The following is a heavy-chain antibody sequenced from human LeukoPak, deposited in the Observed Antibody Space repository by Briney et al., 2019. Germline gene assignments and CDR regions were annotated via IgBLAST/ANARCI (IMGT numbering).Heavy chain of an antibody. CDR1: GYTFTGYY. J-gene: IGHJ4*02. V-gene: IGHV1-2*04. Sequence: ASVKVSCKTSGYTFTGYYMHWVRQAPGQGLERMGWVNPNSGDTNYAQKFRGWVTMTTDTSISTGYMELSRLKSDDTAVYYCARVSGGYVYYFDFWGQGTLVTVSS. CDR3: ARVSGGYVYYFDF. CDR2: VNPNSGDT. D-gene: IGHD5-12*01.